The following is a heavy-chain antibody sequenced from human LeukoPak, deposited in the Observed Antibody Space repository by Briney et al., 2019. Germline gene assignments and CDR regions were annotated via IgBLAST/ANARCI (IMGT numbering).Heavy chain of an antibody. D-gene: IGHD1-26*01. J-gene: IGHJ4*02. CDR3: ARSRGSSGSYPFDY. CDR2: ISSSSSTI. V-gene: IGHV3-48*01. CDR1: GFTFSSYS. Sequence: GRSLRLSCAASGFTFSSYSMNWVRQAPGKGLEWVSYISSSSSTIYYAGSVKGRFTISRDNAKNSLFLQMTSLRAEDTAVYYCARSRGSSGSYPFDYWGQGTLVTVSS.